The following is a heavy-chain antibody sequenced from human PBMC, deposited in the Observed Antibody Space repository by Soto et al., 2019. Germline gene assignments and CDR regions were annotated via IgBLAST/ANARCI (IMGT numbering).Heavy chain of an antibody. D-gene: IGHD6-19*01. CDR2: ISGSGDST. CDR3: SRRTSGWYFDY. V-gene: IGHV3-23*01. J-gene: IGHJ4*02. Sequence: EVQRLESGGGLVQPGGSLRLSCAASGFTFSSYAMSWVRQAPGKGLEWFSVISGSGDSTYYADSVKGRFTLSRDNSKNTLYLQMNSLRAEDTAVYYCSRRTSGWYFDYWGQGTLVTVSS. CDR1: GFTFSSYA.